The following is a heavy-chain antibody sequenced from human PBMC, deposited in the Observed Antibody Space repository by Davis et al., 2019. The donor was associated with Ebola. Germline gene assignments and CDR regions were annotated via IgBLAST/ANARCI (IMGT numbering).Heavy chain of an antibody. CDR1: GFTFSSYW. D-gene: IGHD2-15*01. Sequence: PGGSLRLSCAASGFTFSSYWMSWVRQAPGKGLEWVANIKQDGSEKYYADSVKGRFTISRDNSKNTLYLQMNSLRAEDTAVYYCAKDEGDIVVVVALPDYWGQGTLVTVSS. CDR3: AKDEGDIVVVVALPDY. CDR2: IKQDGSEK. V-gene: IGHV3-7*01. J-gene: IGHJ4*02.